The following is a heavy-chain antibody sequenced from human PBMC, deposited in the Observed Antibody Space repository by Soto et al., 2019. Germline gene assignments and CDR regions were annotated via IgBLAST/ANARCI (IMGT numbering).Heavy chain of an antibody. CDR3: ARDSRYCSSTSCYMGSSSP. J-gene: IGHJ5*02. V-gene: IGHV4-4*07. CDR2: IYTSGST. D-gene: IGHD2-2*02. CDR1: EGSISIFY. Sequence: SETLSRTCTVSEGSISIFYWCCIRQPDGKAPEWNGCIYTSGSTNYNPSLKSRVTMSVDTSKNQFSLKLSSVTAADTAVYYCARDSRYCSSTSCYMGSSSPWGQGTLVTVSS.